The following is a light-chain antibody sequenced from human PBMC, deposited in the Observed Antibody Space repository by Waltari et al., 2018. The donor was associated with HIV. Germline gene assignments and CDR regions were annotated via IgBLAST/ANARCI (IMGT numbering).Light chain of an antibody. CDR3: SSYTSSSTLVV. V-gene: IGLV2-14*01. CDR1: SSDVGGYNS. Sequence: QSALTQPATVSGSPGQSITISCPGTSSDVGGYNSVLWYQQHPGKAPKLMIYEVSNRPSGVSNRFSGSKSGNTASLTISGLQAEDEADYYCSSYTSSSTLVVFGGGTKLTVL. J-gene: IGLJ2*01. CDR2: EVS.